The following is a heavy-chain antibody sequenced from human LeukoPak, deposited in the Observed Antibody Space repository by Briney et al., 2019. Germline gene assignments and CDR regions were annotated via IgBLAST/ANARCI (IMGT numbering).Heavy chain of an antibody. D-gene: IGHD6-19*01. CDR2: VKTDGTT. J-gene: IGHJ4*02. CDR1: GFTSEFTFSSRY. Sequence: GGSLRLSCTVSGFTSEFTFSSRYMHWVRQAPGKGLVWFSLVKTDGTTNYADSVKGRFTVSRDNVKNTLYLQMNSLRVEDTALYYCHPLGYTSNWGQGTPVTVSS. CDR3: HPLGYTSN. V-gene: IGHV3-74*01.